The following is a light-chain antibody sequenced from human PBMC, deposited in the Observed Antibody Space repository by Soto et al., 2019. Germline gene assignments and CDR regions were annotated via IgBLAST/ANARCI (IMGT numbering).Light chain of an antibody. CDR3: CSYAGTYTFYV. CDR2: DVS. J-gene: IGLJ1*01. V-gene: IGLV2-11*01. Sequence: QSVLTQARSVYGSPGQSVAISCTGTSSDIGGYNYVSWYQQHPGKAPKLMIYDVSQRPSGVPDRCSGSKSGDTASLTISGLQAEDEADYYCCSYAGTYTFYVFGSGTKVTVI. CDR1: SSDIGGYNY.